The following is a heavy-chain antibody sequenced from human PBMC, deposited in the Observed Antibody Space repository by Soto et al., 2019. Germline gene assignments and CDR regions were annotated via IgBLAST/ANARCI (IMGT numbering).Heavy chain of an antibody. D-gene: IGHD3-10*01. V-gene: IGHV1-69*12. J-gene: IGHJ5*02. CDR1: GGTFSSYA. CDR3: ARDKGSGSYPPGWFDP. CDR2: IIPIFGTA. Sequence: QVQLVQSGAAVKKPGSSVKVSCKASGGTFSSYAISWVRQAPGQGLEWMGGIIPIFGTANYAQKFQGRVTITADESTSTAYMELSSLRSEDTAVYYCARDKGSGSYPPGWFDPWGQGTLVTVSS.